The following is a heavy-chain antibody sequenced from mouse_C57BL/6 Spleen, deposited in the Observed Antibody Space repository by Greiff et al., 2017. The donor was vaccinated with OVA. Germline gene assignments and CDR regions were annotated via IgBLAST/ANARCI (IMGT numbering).Heavy chain of an antibody. V-gene: IGHV5-16*01. D-gene: IGHD2-3*01. J-gene: IGHJ2*01. CDR1: GFTFSDYY. CDR3: AREQGNGYYDY. Sequence: EVKLVESEGGLVQPGSSMKLSCTASGFTFSDYYMAWVRQVPEKGLEWVANINYDGSSTYYLDSLKSRFIISRDNAKNILYLQVSSLKSEDTATYYCAREQGNGYYDYWGQGTTLTVSS. CDR2: INYDGSST.